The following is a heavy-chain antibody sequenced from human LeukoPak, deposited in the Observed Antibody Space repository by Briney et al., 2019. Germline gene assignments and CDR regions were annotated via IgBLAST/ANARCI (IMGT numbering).Heavy chain of an antibody. V-gene: IGHV3-23*01. CDR2: ISGSAGTT. D-gene: IGHD2-21*02. CDR3: AVFLASCGGDCYSDY. J-gene: IGHJ4*02. Sequence: GGSLRLSCEASGFTFSSYAMSWVRQAPGKGLEWVSVISGSAGTTYYGDSVKGRFTISRDNAKNSLYLQVNSLRAEDTAVYYCAVFLASCGGDCYSDYWGQGTLVTVSS. CDR1: GFTFSSYA.